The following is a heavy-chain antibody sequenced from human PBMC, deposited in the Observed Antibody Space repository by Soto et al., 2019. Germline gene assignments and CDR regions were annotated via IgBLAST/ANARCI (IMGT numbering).Heavy chain of an antibody. D-gene: IGHD3-10*01. Sequence: SETLSLTCAVYGGSFSGYYWSWIRQPPGKGLEWIGEINHSGSTNYNPSLKSRVTISVDTSKNQFSLKLSSVTAADTAVYYCARHGSGVMSFDYWGQGTLVTVSS. CDR3: ARHGSGVMSFDY. CDR1: GGSFSGYY. V-gene: IGHV4-34*01. J-gene: IGHJ4*02. CDR2: INHSGST.